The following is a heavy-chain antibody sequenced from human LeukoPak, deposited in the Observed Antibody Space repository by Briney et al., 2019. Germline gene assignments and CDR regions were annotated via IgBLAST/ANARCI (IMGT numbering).Heavy chain of an antibody. Sequence: GGSLRLSCAASGFIFSSHGMNWVRQAPGKGLEWVSGVSPSGDITYYADSVKGRFTISRDNSKNTLYLQMNSLRAEDTAVYYCAKAAPRGYFDYWGQGTLVTVSS. CDR2: VSPSGDIT. D-gene: IGHD3-10*01. V-gene: IGHV3-23*01. CDR3: AKAAPRGYFDY. J-gene: IGHJ4*02. CDR1: GFIFSSHG.